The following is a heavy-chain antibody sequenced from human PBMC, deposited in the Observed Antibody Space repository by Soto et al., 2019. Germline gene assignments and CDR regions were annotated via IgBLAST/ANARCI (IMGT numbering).Heavy chain of an antibody. CDR2: TYYRSKWYN. D-gene: IGHD1-26*01. Sequence: QTLSLTCAISGDSVSSSSVTRNWIRQSPSRGLEWLGRTYYRSKWYNDYAESVKSRITINPDTSKNQFSLHLNSVTPEDTAVYYCVRLIGNSWLDFWGQGTLVTVSS. CDR1: GDSVSSSSVT. CDR3: VRLIGNSWLDF. J-gene: IGHJ5*01. V-gene: IGHV6-1*01.